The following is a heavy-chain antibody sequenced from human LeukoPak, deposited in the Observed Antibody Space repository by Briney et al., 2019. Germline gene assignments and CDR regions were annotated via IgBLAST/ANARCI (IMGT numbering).Heavy chain of an antibody. V-gene: IGHV4-39*01. CDR3: ARHVDTAMAPPYYFDY. CDR2: IYYSGST. CDR1: GGSISSSSYY. D-gene: IGHD5-18*01. Sequence: SETLSLTCTVSGGSISSSSYYWGWIRQPPGKGLEWIGSIYYSGSTYYNPSLKSRVTISVDTSKNQFSLKLSSVTAADTAVYYCARHVDTAMAPPYYFDYWGQGTLVTVSS. J-gene: IGHJ4*02.